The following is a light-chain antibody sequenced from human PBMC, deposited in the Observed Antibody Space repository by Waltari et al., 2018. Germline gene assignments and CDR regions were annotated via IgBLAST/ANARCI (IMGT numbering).Light chain of an antibody. CDR1: QPISIY. Sequence: DIQMTQSPSALSASVGDRVAITCRASQPISIYLTWYQQIPGKAPNLLIYGAVNLQDGVPSRFTGSGSGTDFTLTTSSLHPEDFGTYYCQQSYKAPLTFGQGTKLQIK. CDR3: QQSYKAPLT. J-gene: IGKJ2*01. V-gene: IGKV1-39*01. CDR2: GAV.